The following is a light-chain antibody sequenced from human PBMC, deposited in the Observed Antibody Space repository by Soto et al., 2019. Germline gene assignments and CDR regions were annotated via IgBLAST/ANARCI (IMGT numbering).Light chain of an antibody. V-gene: IGKV3-15*01. J-gene: IGKJ1*01. Sequence: IVLTQSPGTLSLSPGERATLSCRASQGVSSNLAWYQQKPGQAPRLLIYGASTRATGIPARFSGSGSGTEFTLTISSLQSEDFAVYYCQQYNNWPRTFGQGTKVDIK. CDR1: QGVSSN. CDR3: QQYNNWPRT. CDR2: GAS.